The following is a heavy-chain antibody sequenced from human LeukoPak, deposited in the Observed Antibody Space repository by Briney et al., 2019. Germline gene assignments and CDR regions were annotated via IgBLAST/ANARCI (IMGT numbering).Heavy chain of an antibody. V-gene: IGHV3-48*02. J-gene: IGHJ4*02. D-gene: IGHD2-15*01. CDR1: GFTFSSYS. CDR2: ISGSSSSSV. Sequence: GGSLRLSCAASGFTFSSYSMNWVRQAPGKGLEWVSYISGSSSSSVSYADSVKGRFTISRDNAKNALYLQMNSLREEDTAVYYCAQKGGADIWGRGTLVTVSS. CDR3: AQKGGADI.